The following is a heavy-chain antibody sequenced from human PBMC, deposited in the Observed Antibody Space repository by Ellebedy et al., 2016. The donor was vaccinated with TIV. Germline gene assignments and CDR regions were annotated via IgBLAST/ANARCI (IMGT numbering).Heavy chain of an antibody. J-gene: IGHJ6*03. CDR2: MNPNSGNT. CDR1: GYTFTRYD. CDR3: ARGYNDYYYYMDV. V-gene: IGHV1-8*01. D-gene: IGHD5-24*01. Sequence: ASVKVSCXASGYTFTRYDINWVRQATGQGLEWMGWMNPNSGNTGYAQKFQGRVTMTRNTSISTAYLELRSLRSEDTAVYYCARGYNDYYYYMDVWGTGTTVTVSS.